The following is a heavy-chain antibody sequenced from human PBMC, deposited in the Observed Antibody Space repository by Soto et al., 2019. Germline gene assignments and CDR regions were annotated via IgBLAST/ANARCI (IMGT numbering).Heavy chain of an antibody. Sequence: QVQLQESGPGLVKPSQTLSLTCTVSGGAISSGGYYWSWIRQHPGKGLEWIGYIYYSGSTYYNPSLKSRVTISVETSKNQFSLKLSSVTAADTAVYYCARVIGSGSYVDYWGQGTLVTVSS. CDR1: GGAISSGGYY. J-gene: IGHJ4*02. CDR2: IYYSGST. CDR3: ARVIGSGSYVDY. V-gene: IGHV4-31*03. D-gene: IGHD3-10*01.